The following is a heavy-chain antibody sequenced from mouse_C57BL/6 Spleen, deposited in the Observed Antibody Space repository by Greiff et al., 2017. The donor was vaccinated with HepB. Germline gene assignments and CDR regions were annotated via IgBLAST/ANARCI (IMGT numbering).Heavy chain of an antibody. V-gene: IGHV3-6*01. Sequence: EVKLQESGPGLVKPSQSLSLTCSVTGYSITSGYYWNWIRQFPGNKLEWMGYISYDGSNNYNPSLKNRISITRDTSKNQFFLKLNSVTTEDTATYYSARDTFAGFAYWGQGTLVTVSA. CDR3: ARDTFAGFAY. CDR2: ISYDGSN. D-gene: IGHD5-1*01. CDR1: GYSITSGYY. J-gene: IGHJ3*01.